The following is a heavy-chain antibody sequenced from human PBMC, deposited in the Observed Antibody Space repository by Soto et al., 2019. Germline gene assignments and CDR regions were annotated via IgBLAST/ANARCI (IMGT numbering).Heavy chain of an antibody. CDR3: ASWHRSYSHRGAFDI. D-gene: IGHD1-26*01. Sequence: PSETLSLTCTVSCGSISSYYWSWIRQPAGKGLEWIGRIYTSGSTNYNPSLKSRVTMSVDTSKNQFSLKLSSVTAADTAVYYCASWHRSYSHRGAFDIWGQGTMVTVSS. V-gene: IGHV4-4*07. CDR1: CGSISSYY. J-gene: IGHJ3*02. CDR2: IYTSGST.